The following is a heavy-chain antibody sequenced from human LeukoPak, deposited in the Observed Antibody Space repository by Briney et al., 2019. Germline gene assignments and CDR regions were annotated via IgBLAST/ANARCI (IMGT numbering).Heavy chain of an antibody. D-gene: IGHD3-22*01. CDR2: IYYSGST. Sequence: SSETLSLTCTVSGGSISSYYWSWIRQPPGKGLEWIGYIYYSGSTNYNPSLKSRVTISVDTSKNQFSLKLSSVTAADTAVYYCARDPNYYDSSGYFDYWGQGTLVTVSS. CDR1: GGSISSYY. V-gene: IGHV4-59*01. CDR3: ARDPNYYDSSGYFDY. J-gene: IGHJ4*02.